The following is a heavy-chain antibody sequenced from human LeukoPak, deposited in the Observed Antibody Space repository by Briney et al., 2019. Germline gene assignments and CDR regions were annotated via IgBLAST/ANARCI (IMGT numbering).Heavy chain of an antibody. V-gene: IGHV4-34*01. CDR2: INHSGST. J-gene: IGHJ4*02. Sequence: PSETLSLTCAVYGGSFSGYYWSWIRQPPGKGLEWIGEINHSGSTNYNPSLKSRVTISVDTSKNQFSLKLSSVTAADTAVYYCARESGIMTTVTWAFDYWGQGTLVTVSS. D-gene: IGHD4-17*01. CDR3: ARESGIMTTVTWAFDY. CDR1: GGSFSGYY.